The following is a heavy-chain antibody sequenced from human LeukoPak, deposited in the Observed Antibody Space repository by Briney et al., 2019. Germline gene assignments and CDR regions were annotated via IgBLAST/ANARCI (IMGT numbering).Heavy chain of an antibody. V-gene: IGHV4-34*01. D-gene: IGHD5-24*01. CDR3: ARGATISETGYFDF. J-gene: IGHJ4*03. Sequence: SETLSLTCAVYGGSFSPYYWSWIRQSPGKGLEWIAEIDHRGDTNYNPSVKSRVTISIDTPKNQFSLNMRSLSAADTAVYYCARGATISETGYFDFWGQGTLVTVSS. CDR2: IDHRGDT. CDR1: GGSFSPYY.